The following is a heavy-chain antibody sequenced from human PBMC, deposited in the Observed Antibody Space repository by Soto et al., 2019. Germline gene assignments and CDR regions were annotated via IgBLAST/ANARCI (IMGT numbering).Heavy chain of an antibody. CDR1: GFTFSSYW. Sequence: GGSLRLSCAASGFTFSSYWMSWVRQAPGKGLEWVANIKQDGSEKYYVDSVKGRFTISRDNAKNSVFLQMNSLRADDTAVYYCAKDVDDTNPGYFGQGTLVTVSS. CDR3: AKDVDDTNPGY. J-gene: IGHJ4*02. D-gene: IGHD2-8*01. V-gene: IGHV3-7*01. CDR2: IKQDGSEK.